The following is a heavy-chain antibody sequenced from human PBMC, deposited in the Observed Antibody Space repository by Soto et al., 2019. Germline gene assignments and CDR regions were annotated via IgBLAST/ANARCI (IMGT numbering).Heavy chain of an antibody. CDR3: ATPLEAFY. CDR1: GYTFTSYA. J-gene: IGHJ4*02. Sequence: ASVKVSCKASGYTFTSYAIHWVRQAPGQWLEWMGWINAGNGNTKYSQKFQGRVIITRDTSAGTAYMELRSLRSEHPAVYYCATPLEAFYWGQGSLVTVYS. CDR2: INAGNGNT. V-gene: IGHV1-3*01.